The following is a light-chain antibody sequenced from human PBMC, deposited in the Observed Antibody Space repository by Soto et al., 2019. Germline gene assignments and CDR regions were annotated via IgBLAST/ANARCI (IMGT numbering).Light chain of an antibody. V-gene: IGKV3-11*01. CDR3: QQRGNWPPPIT. J-gene: IGKJ5*01. CDR1: QSVSHA. CDR2: DAS. Sequence: EIVMPQSPPTLSVCPGERATLSWRASQSVSHAFAWYQQKPGQAPRLLVDDASSRATGIPARFSGSGSGTDFTRTISGLEPEEFAGYYCQQRGNWPPPITFGQGTRLEIK.